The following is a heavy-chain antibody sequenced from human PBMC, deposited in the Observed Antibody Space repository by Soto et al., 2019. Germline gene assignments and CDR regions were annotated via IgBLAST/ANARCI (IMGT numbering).Heavy chain of an antibody. Sequence: QLQLQESGPGLVKPSETLSLTCSVSGGSISSSSYFWGWIRQPPGKGLEWIGSIYYSGSTYYNPSRHTRGSVSVDTSKIQFTLRLSSVTAADTAVYYCARHPSAFWFDPWGQGTLGTVSS. CDR2: IYYSGST. CDR3: ARHPSAFWFDP. V-gene: IGHV4-39*01. D-gene: IGHD6-19*01. CDR1: GGSISSSSYF. J-gene: IGHJ5*02.